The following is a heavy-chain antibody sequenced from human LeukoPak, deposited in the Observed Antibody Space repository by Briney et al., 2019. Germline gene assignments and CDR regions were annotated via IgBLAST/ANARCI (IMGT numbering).Heavy chain of an antibody. Sequence: GRSLRLSCAASGFTFSDYALHWVRQAPGKGLEWVAAIGYDGSGKNYADSVKGRFTISRDNSKNTLTLYMESLGPEDTAVYFCARDLTWIGAVITETYCFDYWGQGTLVTVSA. CDR1: GFTFSDYA. CDR2: IGYDGSGK. J-gene: IGHJ4*02. V-gene: IGHV3-30*03. CDR3: ARDLTWIGAVITETYCFDY. D-gene: IGHD6-25*01.